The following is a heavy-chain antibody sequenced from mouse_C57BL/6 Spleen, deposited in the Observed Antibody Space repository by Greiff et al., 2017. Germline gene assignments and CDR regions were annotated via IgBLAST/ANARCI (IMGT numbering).Heavy chain of an antibody. CDR1: GYTFTDYN. CDR3: ARGGPAWFAY. J-gene: IGHJ3*01. V-gene: IGHV1-18*01. CDR2: INPNNGGT. Sequence: EVQLQQSGPELVKPGASVKIPCKASGYTFTDYNMDWVKQSHGKSLEWIGDINPNNGGTIYNQKFKGKATLTVDKSSSTAYMGLRSLSSEDTAVYYCARGGPAWFAYWGQGTLVTVSA.